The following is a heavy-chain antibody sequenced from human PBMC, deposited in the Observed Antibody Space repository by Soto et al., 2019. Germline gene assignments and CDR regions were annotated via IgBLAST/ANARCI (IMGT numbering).Heavy chain of an antibody. CDR1: GFSFSSYA. Sequence: GGSLRLSCAASGFSFSSYAISWVRQAPGRGLEWVSTFRDTGDKTYYADSVKGRFTASRDISQNTLYLQMNGLSPDDTAIYYCAKGPDPGAFDIWGQGTMVTVSS. CDR2: FRDTGDKT. V-gene: IGHV3-23*01. J-gene: IGHJ3*02. D-gene: IGHD3-10*01. CDR3: AKGPDPGAFDI.